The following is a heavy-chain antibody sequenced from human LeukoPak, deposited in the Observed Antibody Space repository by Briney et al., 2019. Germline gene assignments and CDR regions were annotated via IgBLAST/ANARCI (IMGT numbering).Heavy chain of an antibody. J-gene: IGHJ4*02. Sequence: SETLSLTCTVSGGSIRSSSYYWGWIRQPPGKGLEWLANIFYSGSTFYNPSLKSRVTISVDTSQNQFSLKLSSVTAADTAVYYCARLRSGFYFDSWGQGTLVTVYS. CDR3: ARLRSGFYFDS. V-gene: IGHV4-39*01. CDR2: IFYSGST. D-gene: IGHD6-19*01. CDR1: GGSIRSSSYY.